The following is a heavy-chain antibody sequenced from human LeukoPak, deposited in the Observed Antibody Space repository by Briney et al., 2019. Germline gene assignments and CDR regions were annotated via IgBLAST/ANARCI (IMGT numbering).Heavy chain of an antibody. D-gene: IGHD6-13*01. J-gene: IGHJ4*02. CDR2: INPNSGGT. CDR1: GYTFTSYG. V-gene: IGHV1-2*06. Sequence: GASVKVSCKASGYTFTSYGISWVRQAPGQGLEWMGRINPNSGGTNYAQKFQGRVTMTRDTSISTAYMELSRLRSDDTAVYYCARALSSSFDYWGQGTLVTVSS. CDR3: ARALSSSFDY.